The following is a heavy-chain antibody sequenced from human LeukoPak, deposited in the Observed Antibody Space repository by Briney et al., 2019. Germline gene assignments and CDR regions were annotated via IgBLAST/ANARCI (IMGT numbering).Heavy chain of an antibody. J-gene: IGHJ3*02. CDR1: GGSISGYY. CDR2: IYYSGST. V-gene: IGHV4-59*08. Sequence: SETLSLTCTVSGGSISGYYWSWIRQPPGKGLEWIGYIYYSGSTNYNPSLKSRLTISIDTSENQFSLKLSSVTATDTAVYYCAREYSSSSGRRAFDIWGQGTMVTVSS. CDR3: AREYSSSSGRRAFDI. D-gene: IGHD6-6*01.